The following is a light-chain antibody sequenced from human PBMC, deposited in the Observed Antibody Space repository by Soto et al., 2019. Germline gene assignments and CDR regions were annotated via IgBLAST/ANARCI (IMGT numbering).Light chain of an antibody. CDR2: AAS. CDR1: QTISTY. Sequence: DIQMTQSPSSLSASIGDRVTITCRASQTISTYLNWYQQQPGKAPKLLIYAASTLQSGVPSRFSGSGSGTEFTLTISSLHPEDFASYCCQQSYISPWTFGQGTKVELK. J-gene: IGKJ1*01. V-gene: IGKV1-39*01. CDR3: QQSYISPWT.